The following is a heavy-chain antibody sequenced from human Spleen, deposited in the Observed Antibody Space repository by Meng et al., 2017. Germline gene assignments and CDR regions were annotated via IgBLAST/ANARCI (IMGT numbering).Heavy chain of an antibody. V-gene: IGHV4-34*09. CDR1: GGAFTDYY. Sequence: QVQLQGSGPGLVKPTQPLSLPCVVSGGAFTDYYWSWIRQPPGKGLEWIGEINHSGSTNYNPSLESRATLSVDTSQNYLYLKLSSVTAADSAVYYCARGPTTMAHDFDYWGQGTLVTVSS. J-gene: IGHJ4*02. CDR3: ARGPTTMAHDFDY. CDR2: INHSGST. D-gene: IGHD4-11*01.